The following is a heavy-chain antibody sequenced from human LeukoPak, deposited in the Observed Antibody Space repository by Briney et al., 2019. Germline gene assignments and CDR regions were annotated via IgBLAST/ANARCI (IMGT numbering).Heavy chain of an antibody. CDR3: ARDDGITGTDDAFDI. D-gene: IGHD1-20*01. V-gene: IGHV1-2*02. CDR2: INPNSGGT. CDR1: GYTFTGYY. J-gene: IGHJ3*02. Sequence: ASVEVSCKASGYTFTGYYMHWVRQAPGQGLEWMGWINPNSGGTNYAQKFQGRVTMTRDTSISTAYMELSRLRSDDTAVYYCARDDGITGTDDAFDIWGQGTMVTVSS.